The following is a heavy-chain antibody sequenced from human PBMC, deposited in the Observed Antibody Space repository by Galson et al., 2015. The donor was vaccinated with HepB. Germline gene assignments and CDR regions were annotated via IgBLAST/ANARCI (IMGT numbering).Heavy chain of an antibody. J-gene: IGHJ5*02. D-gene: IGHD1-14*01. V-gene: IGHV6-1*01. Sequence: CAISGDSVSSKSAAWNWIRQSPSRGLEWLGRTCYRSKWRTGYAVFVKSRITINPDTSKNQISLQLNSVTPEDTALYYCAREDETGVGWFDPWGQGTLVTVSS. CDR2: TCYRSKWRT. CDR3: AREDETGVGWFDP. CDR1: GDSVSSKSAA.